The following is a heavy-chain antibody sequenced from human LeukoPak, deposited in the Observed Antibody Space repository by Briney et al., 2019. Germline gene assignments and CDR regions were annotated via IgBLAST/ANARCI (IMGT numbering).Heavy chain of an antibody. D-gene: IGHD3-22*01. J-gene: IGHJ4*02. V-gene: IGHV1-24*01. CDR3: ATGNYYDTSRYYLVYFDY. CDR2: FDNEDGET. Sequence: ASVKVSCKVSGYTLTELSMHWVRHAPGKGLEWMGGFDNEDGETIYAQKFQGRVTMTEDTSTDTAYMELRSLRSEDTAVYYCATGNYYDTSRYYLVYFDYWGQGTLVTVFS. CDR1: GYTLTELS.